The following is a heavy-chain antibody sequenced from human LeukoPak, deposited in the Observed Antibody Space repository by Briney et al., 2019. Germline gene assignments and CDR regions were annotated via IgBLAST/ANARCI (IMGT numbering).Heavy chain of an antibody. Sequence: GGSLRLSCAASGXTFSSYNMNWVRQAPGKGLEWVSSISSSTTYIYYADSVKGRFTISRDNAKNSLYLHMNSLRAEDTAVYYCTRDSRYSYGYNGMDVWGQGTTVTVSS. J-gene: IGHJ6*02. CDR3: TRDSRYSYGYNGMDV. CDR1: GXTFSSYN. CDR2: ISSSTTYI. V-gene: IGHV3-21*01. D-gene: IGHD5-18*01.